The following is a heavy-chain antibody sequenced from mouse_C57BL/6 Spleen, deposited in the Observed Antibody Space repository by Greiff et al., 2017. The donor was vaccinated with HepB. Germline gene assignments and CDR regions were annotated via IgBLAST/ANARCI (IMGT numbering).Heavy chain of an antibody. CDR2: ISYDGSN. J-gene: IGHJ1*03. V-gene: IGHV3-6*01. CDR3: ARERDYGYWYFDV. D-gene: IGHD1-1*01. Sequence: EVKLQESGPGLVKPSQSLSLTCSVTGYSITSGYYWNWIRQFPGNKLEWMGYISYDGSNNYNPSLKNRISIPRDQSKNQFFLKLNSVTTEDTATYYCARERDYGYWYFDVWGTGTTVTVSS. CDR1: GYSITSGYY.